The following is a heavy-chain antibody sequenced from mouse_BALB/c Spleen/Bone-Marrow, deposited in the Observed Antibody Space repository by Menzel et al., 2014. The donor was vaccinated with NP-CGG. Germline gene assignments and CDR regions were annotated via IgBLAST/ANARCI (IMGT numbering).Heavy chain of an antibody. V-gene: IGHV1S29*02. CDR3: ARSYYYGSGFGWVAY. CDR2: IYPYNGGT. J-gene: IGHJ3*01. D-gene: IGHD1-1*01. CDR1: GYTFTDYN. Sequence: VQLQQSGPELVKPGASVKISCKASGYTFTDYNIHWVKQSHGKSLEWIGYIYPYNGGTGYNQKFKSKATLTVDNSSSTAYMELRSLASEDSAVYYCARSYYYGSGFGWVAYWGQGTLVTVSA.